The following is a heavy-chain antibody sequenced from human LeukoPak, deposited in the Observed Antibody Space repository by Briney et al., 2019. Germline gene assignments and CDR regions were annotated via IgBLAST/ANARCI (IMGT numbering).Heavy chain of an antibody. CDR1: GYTFTSYD. Sequence: GASVKVSCKASGYTFTSYDINWVRQATGQGLEWMGRIIPIFGTANYAQKFQGRVTITTDESASTAYMELSSLRSEDTAVYYCARDLNWVSDYWGQGTLVTVSS. D-gene: IGHD7-27*01. V-gene: IGHV1-69*05. CDR2: IIPIFGTA. CDR3: ARDLNWVSDY. J-gene: IGHJ4*02.